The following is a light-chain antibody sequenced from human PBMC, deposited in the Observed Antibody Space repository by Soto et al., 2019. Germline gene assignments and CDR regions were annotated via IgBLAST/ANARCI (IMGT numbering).Light chain of an antibody. CDR1: SGSVSTNYY. V-gene: IGLV8-61*01. CDR2: SIR. Sequence: QTVVTQETSLSVSPGGTVTLTCGLSSGSVSTNYYPSWYQQTPGQPPHTLIYSIRVRSSGVPDRFSGSILANKAALTITGAQLDDEADYYCALYLGSGIWMFGGGTKLTVL. CDR3: ALYLGSGIWM. J-gene: IGLJ3*02.